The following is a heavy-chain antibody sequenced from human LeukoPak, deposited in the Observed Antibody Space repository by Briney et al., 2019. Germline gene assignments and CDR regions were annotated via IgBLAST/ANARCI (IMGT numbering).Heavy chain of an antibody. D-gene: IGHD2-15*01. Sequence: ASVKVSCKASGYNFTGNHVHWVRQAPGQGLEWMGWIDPKSGDTMYAQKFQDRVTMTSDTSINTAYMELSGLRSDDTAVYFCAKEADIVSFDLWGRGTLVTVSS. CDR3: AKEADIVSFDL. CDR1: GYNFTGNH. V-gene: IGHV1-2*02. CDR2: IDPKSGDT. J-gene: IGHJ2*01.